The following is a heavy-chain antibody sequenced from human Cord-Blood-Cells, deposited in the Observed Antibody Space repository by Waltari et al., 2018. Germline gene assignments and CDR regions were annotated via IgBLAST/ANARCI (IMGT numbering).Heavy chain of an antibody. J-gene: IGHJ4*02. Sequence: QVQLVQSGAEVKKPGSSVKVSCKASGGTFSSYAINWVRQHPGQGLEWMGGIIPIFGTANYAQKFQGRVTITADESTSTAYMELSSLRSEDTAVYYCARDSHCSSTSCYRPFGYWGQGTLVTVSS. CDR1: GGTFSSYA. D-gene: IGHD2-2*01. CDR2: IIPIFGTA. V-gene: IGHV1-69*01. CDR3: ARDSHCSSTSCYRPFGY.